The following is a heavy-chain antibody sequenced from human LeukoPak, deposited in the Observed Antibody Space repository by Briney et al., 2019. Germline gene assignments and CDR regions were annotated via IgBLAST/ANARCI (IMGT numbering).Heavy chain of an antibody. CDR1: GGSIRSHC. J-gene: IGHJ4*02. CDR2: IYFSGST. V-gene: IGHV4-59*11. Sequence: SETLSLTCTVSGGSIRSHCWSWVRQPPGKGLKWIGYIYFSGSTNYNPSLKSRVTISMGTSENQFSLKLSSVTAADTAVYYCARGAAPHYSDYWGQGNLVTVSS. CDR3: ARGAAPHYSDY. D-gene: IGHD6-6*01.